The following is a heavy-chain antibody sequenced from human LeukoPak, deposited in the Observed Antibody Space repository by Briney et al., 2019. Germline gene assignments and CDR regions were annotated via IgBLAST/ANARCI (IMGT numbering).Heavy chain of an antibody. Sequence: GGSLRLSCAASGFTFSSYSMNWVRQAPGKGLEWVSYISSSSSTIYYADSVKGRFTISRDNAKNSLYLQMNSLRAEDTAVYYCTRSYGYGVDAFDIWGQGTMVTVSS. CDR1: GFTFSSYS. J-gene: IGHJ3*02. CDR2: ISSSSSTI. V-gene: IGHV3-48*01. CDR3: TRSYGYGVDAFDI. D-gene: IGHD5-18*01.